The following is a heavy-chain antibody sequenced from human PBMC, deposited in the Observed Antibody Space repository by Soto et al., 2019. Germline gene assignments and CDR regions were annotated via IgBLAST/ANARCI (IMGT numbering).Heavy chain of an antibody. D-gene: IGHD6-6*01. J-gene: IGHJ4*02. CDR2: ISSSSSYI. CDR3: ARARHSSSKFDY. CDR1: GFTFSSYS. Sequence: GGSLRLSCAASGFTFSSYSITWVRQAPGKGLEWVSSISSSSSYIYYADSVKGRFTISRDNAKNSLYLQMNSLRAEDTAVYYCARARHSSSKFDYWGQGTLVTVSS. V-gene: IGHV3-21*01.